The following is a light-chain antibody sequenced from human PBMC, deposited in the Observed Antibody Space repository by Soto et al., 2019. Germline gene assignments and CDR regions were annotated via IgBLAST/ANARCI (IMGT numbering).Light chain of an antibody. CDR2: GAS. Sequence: EIVVTKVPCTLPRLPGARATLSCRASQSVSSSYLAWYQQKPGQAPRLLIYGASSRATGIPDRFSGSGSGTDFTLTISRLQPEDVAAYYCQQASTLQLIFGRGTQVDIK. CDR3: QQASTLQLI. V-gene: IGKV3-20*01. CDR1: QSVSSSY. J-gene: IGKJ4*01.